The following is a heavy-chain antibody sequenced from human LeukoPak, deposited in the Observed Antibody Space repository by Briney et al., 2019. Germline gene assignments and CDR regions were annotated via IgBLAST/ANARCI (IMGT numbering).Heavy chain of an antibody. Sequence: PGGSLRLSCAASGFTFSSYAMSTVRQAPGKGLEWVSAIRGSGDITYYADSVKGRFTISRDNSKNPLYLQMNSLRAENTAVYYCAKDAEYYGAGSGNTFDYWGQGTLVTVSS. J-gene: IGHJ4*02. CDR2: IRGSGDIT. CDR1: GFTFSSYA. CDR3: AKDAEYYGAGSGNTFDY. V-gene: IGHV3-23*01. D-gene: IGHD3-10*01.